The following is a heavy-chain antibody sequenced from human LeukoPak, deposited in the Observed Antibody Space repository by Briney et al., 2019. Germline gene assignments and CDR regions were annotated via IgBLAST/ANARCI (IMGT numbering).Heavy chain of an antibody. V-gene: IGHV1-8*01. Sequence: ASVKVSCKASGYTFTSYDINWVRQATGQGLEWMGWMNPNSGNTGYAQKFQGRVTMTRNTSMSTAYMELSSLRSEDTAVYYCARYRGQLVPRYYFDYWGQGTLVTVSS. CDR2: MNPNSGNT. J-gene: IGHJ4*02. D-gene: IGHD6-13*01. CDR1: GYTFTSYD. CDR3: ARYRGQLVPRYYFDY.